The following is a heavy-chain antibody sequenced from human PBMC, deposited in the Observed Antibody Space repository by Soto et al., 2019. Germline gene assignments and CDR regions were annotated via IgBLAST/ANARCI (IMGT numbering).Heavy chain of an antibody. Sequence: LRLSCGASVFTFSNYYMSWIRQAPGKGLEWVSYISSTGRTIYYADSVKCRFTVSRDNAQNSLSLKLNSLRVEDTAVYYCARSYSSGWEFDYWGQGTQVTVS. V-gene: IGHV3-11*01. D-gene: IGHD6-19*01. J-gene: IGHJ4*02. CDR3: ARSYSSGWEFDY. CDR1: VFTFSNYY. CDR2: ISSTGRTI.